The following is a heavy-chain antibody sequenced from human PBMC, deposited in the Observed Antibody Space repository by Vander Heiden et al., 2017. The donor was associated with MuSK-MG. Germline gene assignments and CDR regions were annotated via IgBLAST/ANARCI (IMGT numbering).Heavy chain of an antibody. J-gene: IGHJ5*02. CDR1: GGTFRSYA. D-gene: IGHD6-19*01. CDR2: IIPIFGTA. CDR3: ARAVSSGWHSAFDP. Sequence: VQLVQPVAEVKKPGSSVKVSCKASGGTFRSYAISSVRPAPGQGFEWMGGIIPIFGTANYAQKFQGRVTITADESTSTAYMELSSLRSEDTAVYYCARAVSSGWHSAFDPWGQGTLVTVSS. V-gene: IGHV1-69*01.